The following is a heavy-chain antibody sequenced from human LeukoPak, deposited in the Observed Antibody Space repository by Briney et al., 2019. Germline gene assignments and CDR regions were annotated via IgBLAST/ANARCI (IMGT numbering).Heavy chain of an antibody. CDR2: ISGSGGST. Sequence: GGSLRLSCAASGLTFSSYAMNWVRQAPGKGLEWVSAISGSGGSTYSADSVKGRFTISRDNSKNTLYLQMNSLRAEDTAVYYCAKDPSWLYCSSTSCHFDYWGQGTLVTVSS. J-gene: IGHJ4*02. CDR1: GLTFSSYA. V-gene: IGHV3-23*01. D-gene: IGHD2-2*01. CDR3: AKDPSWLYCSSTSCHFDY.